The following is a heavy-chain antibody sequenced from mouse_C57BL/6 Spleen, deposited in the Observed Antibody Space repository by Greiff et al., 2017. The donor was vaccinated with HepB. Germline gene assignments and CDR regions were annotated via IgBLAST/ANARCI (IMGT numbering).Heavy chain of an antibody. J-gene: IGHJ2*01. CDR2: IYPGDGDT. Sequence: QVQLQQSGPELVKPGASVKISCKASGYAFRSSWMNWVKQRPGKGLEWIGRIYPGDGDTNYNGKFKGKATLTADKSSSTAYMQLSSLTSEDSAVYFCASGDDFDYWGQGTTLTVSS. CDR3: ASGDDFDY. D-gene: IGHD3-1*01. CDR1: GYAFRSSW. V-gene: IGHV1-82*01.